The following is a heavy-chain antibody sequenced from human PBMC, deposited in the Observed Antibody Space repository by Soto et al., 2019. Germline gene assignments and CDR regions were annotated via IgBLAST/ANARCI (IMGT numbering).Heavy chain of an antibody. Sequence: ASVKVSCKASGYTFTTYGMSWVRQAPGQGLEWMGWISAYNGNTNYAQKFQGRVTMTTDTSTSTAYMEPRSLRSDDTAVYYCARPRSSSWFDYYYGMDVWGQGTTVTVS. D-gene: IGHD6-13*01. CDR1: GYTFTTYG. CDR2: ISAYNGNT. J-gene: IGHJ6*02. CDR3: ARPRSSSWFDYYYGMDV. V-gene: IGHV1-18*01.